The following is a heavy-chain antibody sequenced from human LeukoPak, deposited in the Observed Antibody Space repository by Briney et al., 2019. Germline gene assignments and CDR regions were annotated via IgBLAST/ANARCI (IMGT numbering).Heavy chain of an antibody. CDR1: GGTFSSYA. J-gene: IGHJ4*02. Sequence: EASVKVSCKASGGTFSSYAISWVRQAPGQGLEWMGGIIPIFGTANYAQKFQGRVTITTDESTSTAYMELSSLRSEDTAVYYCARDSSSSRGFDYWGQGTLVTVSS. CDR2: IIPIFGTA. CDR3: ARDSSSSRGFDY. V-gene: IGHV1-69*05. D-gene: IGHD6-6*01.